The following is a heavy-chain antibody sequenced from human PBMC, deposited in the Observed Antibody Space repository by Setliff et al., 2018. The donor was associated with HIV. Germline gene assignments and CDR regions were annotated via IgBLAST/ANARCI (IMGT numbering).Heavy chain of an antibody. CDR1: GGSISTYY. J-gene: IGHJ5*02. Sequence: SETLSLTCTVSGGSISTYYWSWIRQPPGQGLEWIGSIYFTGSSDNNPSLKSRVTLSVDTSKDQFSLNLNSVTAADTAVYFCARDRSNYGSGSSAYNWFDPWGLGTLVTVSS. CDR3: ARDRSNYGSGSSAYNWFDP. V-gene: IGHV4-59*12. D-gene: IGHD3-10*01. CDR2: IYFTGSS.